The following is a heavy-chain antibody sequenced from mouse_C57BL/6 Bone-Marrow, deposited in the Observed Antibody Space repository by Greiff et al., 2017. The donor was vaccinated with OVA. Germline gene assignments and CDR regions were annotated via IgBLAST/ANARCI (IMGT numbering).Heavy chain of an antibody. Sequence: QVQLKQPGAELVMPGASVKLSCKASGYTFTSYWMHWVKQRPGQGLEWIGEIDPSDSYTNYNQKFKGKSTLTVDKSSSTAYMQLSSLTSEDSAVYYCARLELGEAYWGQGTLVTVSA. D-gene: IGHD4-1*01. CDR3: ARLELGEAY. CDR2: IDPSDSYT. J-gene: IGHJ3*01. CDR1: GYTFTSYW. V-gene: IGHV1-69*01.